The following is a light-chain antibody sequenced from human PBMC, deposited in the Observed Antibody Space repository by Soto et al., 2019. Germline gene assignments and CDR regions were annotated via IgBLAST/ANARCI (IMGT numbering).Light chain of an antibody. CDR1: SSDVGAYNY. V-gene: IGLV2-8*01. CDR3: SSFASSNTWV. J-gene: IGLJ3*02. Sequence: QSALTQPPSASGSPGQSVTISCTGTSSDVGAYNYVSWYQQHAGKAPKLVIYEVTKRPSAVPDRFSGPKSANTASLTVSGLQAEDEADYYCSSFASSNTWVFGGGTKVTVL. CDR2: EVT.